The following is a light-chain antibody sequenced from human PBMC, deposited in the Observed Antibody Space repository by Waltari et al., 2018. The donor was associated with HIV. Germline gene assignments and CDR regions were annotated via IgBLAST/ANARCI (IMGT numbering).Light chain of an antibody. J-gene: IGKJ2*01. CDR2: DSS. V-gene: IGKV3-11*01. CDR3: QHRSSWPLYT. Sequence: EFVLTQFPATLSLSPGATATLSCRASDTLSGSIAWYQQRPGQTPRLLIYDSSKRATAIPTRFSRSGSGTDFPLTIASLKPEDFTFFYCQHRSSWPLYTFGQGTRVDIK. CDR1: DTLSGS.